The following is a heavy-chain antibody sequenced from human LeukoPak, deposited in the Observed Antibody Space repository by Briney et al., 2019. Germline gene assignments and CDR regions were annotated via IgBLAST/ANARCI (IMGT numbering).Heavy chain of an antibody. CDR1: GGTFSSYA. CDR3: ARDLGYSSSPDWYFDL. J-gene: IGHJ2*01. V-gene: IGHV1-69*13. CDR2: IIPIFGTA. D-gene: IGHD6-6*01. Sequence: SVKVSCKASGGTFSSYAISWVRQAPGQGLEWMGGIIPIFGTANYAQKFQDRVTITADESTSTAYMELSSLRSEDTAVYYCARDLGYSSSPDWYFDLWGRGTLVTVSS.